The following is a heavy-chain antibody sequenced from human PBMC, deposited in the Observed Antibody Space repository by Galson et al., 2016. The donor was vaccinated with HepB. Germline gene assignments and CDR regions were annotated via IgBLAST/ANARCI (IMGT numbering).Heavy chain of an antibody. Sequence: SVKVSCKASGYTFTGYYMYWVRQAPGQGLEWMGWMSASNGNTDYAQKFHGRVTMTTDTSTNTAYMELRSLRSDDTAMYYCARSSFGVSNPWGQGTLVTVSS. V-gene: IGHV1-18*04. CDR1: GYTFTGYY. D-gene: IGHD3-3*01. CDR2: MSASNGNT. J-gene: IGHJ5*02. CDR3: ARSSFGVSNP.